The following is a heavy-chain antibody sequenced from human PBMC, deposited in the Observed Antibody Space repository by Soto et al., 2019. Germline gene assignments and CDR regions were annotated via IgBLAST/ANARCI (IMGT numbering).Heavy chain of an antibody. CDR2: INAGNGNT. J-gene: IGHJ4*02. Sequence: GASVKVSCKASGYTFTSYAMHWVRQAPGQRLEWMGWINAGNGNTKYSQKFQGRVTITRDTSASTAYMELSSLRSEDTAVYYCARGGYYYGSGSYYLPGGFWGQGTLVTVS. V-gene: IGHV1-3*01. CDR3: ARGGYYYGSGSYYLPGGF. CDR1: GYTFTSYA. D-gene: IGHD3-10*01.